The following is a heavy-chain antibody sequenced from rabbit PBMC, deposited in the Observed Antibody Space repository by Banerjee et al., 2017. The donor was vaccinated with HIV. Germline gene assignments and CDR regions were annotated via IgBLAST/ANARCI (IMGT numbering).Heavy chain of an antibody. CDR3: ARTTYGYDDYADLYYAAMDL. V-gene: IGHV1S45*01. D-gene: IGHD6-1*01. Sequence: QEQLVESGGGLVQPEGSLTLSCTASGFSFSNKAVMCWVRQAPGKGLEWIACINVVTGKAVYATWAQGRYTFSKTSSTTLTLQMTSLTAADTATYFCARTTYGYDDYADLYYAAMDLWGPGTLVTVS. CDR2: INVVTGKA. J-gene: IGHJ6*01. CDR1: GFSFSNKAV.